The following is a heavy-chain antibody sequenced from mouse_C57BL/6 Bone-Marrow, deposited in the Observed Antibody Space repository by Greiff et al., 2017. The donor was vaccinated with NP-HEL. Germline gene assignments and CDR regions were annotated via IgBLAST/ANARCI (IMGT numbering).Heavy chain of an antibody. V-gene: IGHV6-3*01. J-gene: IGHJ4*01. CDR3: TGPLTTVVAEGYAMDY. Sequence: EVKLEESGGGLVQPGGSMKLSCVASGFTFSNYWMNWVRQSPEKGLEWVAQIRLKSDNYATHYAESVKGRFTISRDDSKSSVYLQMNNLRAEDTGIYYCTGPLTTVVAEGYAMDYWGQGTSVTVSS. CDR1: GFTFSNYW. D-gene: IGHD1-1*01. CDR2: IRLKSDNYAT.